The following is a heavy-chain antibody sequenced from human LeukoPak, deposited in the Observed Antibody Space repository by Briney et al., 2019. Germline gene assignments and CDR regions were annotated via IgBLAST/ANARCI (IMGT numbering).Heavy chain of an antibody. CDR3: ARGLRITIFGVVIIDRPPFDY. V-gene: IGHV4-34*01. D-gene: IGHD3-3*01. CDR1: GGSFSGYY. Sequence: PSETLSLTCAVYGGSFSGYYWSWIRQPPGKGLEWIGEINHSGSTNYNPSLKSRVTMSVDTSKNQFSLKLSSVTAADTAVYYCARGLRITIFGVVIIDRPPFDYWGQGTLVTVSS. CDR2: INHSGST. J-gene: IGHJ4*02.